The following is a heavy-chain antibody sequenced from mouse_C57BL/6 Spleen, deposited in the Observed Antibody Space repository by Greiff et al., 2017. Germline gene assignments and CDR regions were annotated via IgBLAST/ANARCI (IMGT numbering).Heavy chain of an antibody. CDR3: ARHGSGYAMDY. D-gene: IGHD1-1*01. CDR2: IDPSDSYT. Sequence: QVQLQQPGAELVMPGASVKLSCKASGYTFTSYWMHWVKQRPGQGLEWIGEIDPSDSYTNYNQKFKGKSTLTVDKSSSTAYMQLSSLTSEDSAVYDCARHGSGYAMDYWGQGTSVTVSS. J-gene: IGHJ4*01. CDR1: GYTFTSYW. V-gene: IGHV1-69*01.